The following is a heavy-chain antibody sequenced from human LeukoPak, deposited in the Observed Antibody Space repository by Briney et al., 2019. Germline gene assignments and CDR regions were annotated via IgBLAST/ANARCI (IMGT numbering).Heavy chain of an antibody. CDR1: GFTFSSYA. CDR3: AKGLNNVAAAGTYYYYMDV. D-gene: IGHD6-13*01. Sequence: GGSLRLSCAASGFTFSSYAMSWVRQAPGKGLEWVSAISGSGGSTYYADSVKGRFTISRDNSKNTLYLQMNSLRAEDTAVYYCAKGLNNVAAAGTYYYYMDVWGKGTTVTVSS. CDR2: ISGSGGST. V-gene: IGHV3-23*01. J-gene: IGHJ6*03.